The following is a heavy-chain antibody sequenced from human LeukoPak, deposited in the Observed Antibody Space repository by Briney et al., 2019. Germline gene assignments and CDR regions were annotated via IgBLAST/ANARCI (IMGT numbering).Heavy chain of an antibody. J-gene: IGHJ6*02. CDR1: IGSISSSKW. Sequence: SETLSLTCSVSIGSISSSKWWSWVRQSPVKGLEWIGEIYLYGTTNYNPSFTSRVTMSVDRSRNQFSLELTSVTAADTAVYYCARQKWEQQGRDYYFNGLDVWGPGTTVIVSS. V-gene: IGHV4-4*02. CDR2: IYLYGTT. D-gene: IGHD1/OR15-1a*01. CDR3: ARQKWEQQGRDYYFNGLDV.